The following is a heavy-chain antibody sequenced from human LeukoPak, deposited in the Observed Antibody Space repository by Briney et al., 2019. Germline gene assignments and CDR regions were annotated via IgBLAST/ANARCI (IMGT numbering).Heavy chain of an antibody. CDR1: GGSISSYY. CDR2: IYYSGNT. Sequence: SETLSLTCTVSGGSISSYYWSWIRQPPGKGLEWIGYIYYSGNTNYNPSLKSRVTISVDASKSQLSLKLSSVTAADTAVYYCARARDDYINNWFDPWGQGTLVTVSS. CDR3: ARARDDYINNWFDP. D-gene: IGHD5-24*01. V-gene: IGHV4-59*01. J-gene: IGHJ5*02.